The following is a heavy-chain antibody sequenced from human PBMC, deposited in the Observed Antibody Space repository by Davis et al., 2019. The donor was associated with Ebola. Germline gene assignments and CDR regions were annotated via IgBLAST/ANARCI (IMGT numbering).Heavy chain of an antibody. V-gene: IGHV3-23*01. CDR2: ISGSGGST. Sequence: PGGSLRLSCAASGFTFSSYAMSWVRQAPGKGLEWVSAISGSGGSTYYADSVKGRFTISRDNSKNTLYLQMNSLRAEDTAVYYCAKEGRVVVVAADYSMDVWGQGTTVTVSS. D-gene: IGHD2-15*01. J-gene: IGHJ6*01. CDR3: AKEGRVVVVAADYSMDV. CDR1: GFTFSSYA.